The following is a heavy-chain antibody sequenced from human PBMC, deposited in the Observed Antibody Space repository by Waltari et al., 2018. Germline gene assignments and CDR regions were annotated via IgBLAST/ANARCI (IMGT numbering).Heavy chain of an antibody. CDR2: VYHTGST. Sequence: QVRLQESGPGLVKPSGTLSLTCTVSDGSVSPTNWWSWVRQPPGKGLQWIAEVYHTGSTDFKPSLESRVTISLDKSKNQVFLNLTSVTGADTAVYYCARALAPSGNEAFDIWGQGTLVTVSS. CDR1: DGSVSPTNW. J-gene: IGHJ3*02. V-gene: IGHV4-4*02. D-gene: IGHD6-13*01. CDR3: ARALAPSGNEAFDI.